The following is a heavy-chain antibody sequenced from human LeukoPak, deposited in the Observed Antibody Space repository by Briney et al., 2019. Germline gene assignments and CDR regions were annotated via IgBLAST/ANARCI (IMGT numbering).Heavy chain of an antibody. CDR3: ARGRRWLQFNWFDP. D-gene: IGHD5-24*01. J-gene: IGHJ5*02. V-gene: IGHV1-2*02. CDR1: GYTFTGYY. CDR2: INPNSGGT. Sequence: ASVKVSCKASGYTFTGYYMHWVRQAPGQGLEWMGWINPNSGGTNYAQKFQGRITMTRDTSISTAYMELSSLRSEDTAVYYCARGRRWLQFNWFDPWGQGTLVTVSS.